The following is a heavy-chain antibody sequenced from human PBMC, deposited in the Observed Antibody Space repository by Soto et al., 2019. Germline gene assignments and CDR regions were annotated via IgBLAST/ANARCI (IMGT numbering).Heavy chain of an antibody. V-gene: IGHV3-23*01. CDR3: AKEPPLGWLSSYYGMDV. D-gene: IGHD3-3*01. CDR1: GFTFSSYA. CDR2: ISGSGGST. Sequence: PGGSLRLSCAASGFTFSSYAMSWVRQAPGKGLEWVSAISGSGGSTYYADSVKGRFTISRDNSKNTLYLQMNSLRAEDTAVYYCAKEPPLGWLSSYYGMDVWGQGTTVTVSS. J-gene: IGHJ6*02.